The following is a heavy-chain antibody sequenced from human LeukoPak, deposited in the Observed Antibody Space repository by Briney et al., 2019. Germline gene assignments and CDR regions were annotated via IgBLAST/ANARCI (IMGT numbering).Heavy chain of an antibody. CDR1: GFTFSSYG. D-gene: IGHD3-16*02. V-gene: IGHV3-33*06. CDR3: AKDALISFRGAWSQSDY. J-gene: IGHJ4*02. CDR2: IWYDGSNK. Sequence: GGSLRLSCAASGFTFSSYGMHWVRQAPGKGLEWVAVIWYDGSNKYYADSVKGRVTISRDNSKNTLFLQMNSLRAEDTAVYYCAKDALISFRGAWSQSDYWGQGTLVTVSS.